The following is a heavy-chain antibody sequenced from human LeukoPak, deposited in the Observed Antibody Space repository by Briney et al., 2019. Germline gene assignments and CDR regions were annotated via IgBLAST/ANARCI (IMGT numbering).Heavy chain of an antibody. CDR2: IIPIFGTA. Sequence: GASVKVSCKAPGGTFSSYAISWVRQAPGQGLEWMGGIIPIFGTANYAQKFQGRVTITADESTSTAYMELSSLRSEDTAVYYCASTGRGLEQRYYYYYMDVWGKGTTVTVSS. CDR3: ASTGRGLEQRYYYYYMDV. D-gene: IGHD1/OR15-1a*01. CDR1: GGTFSSYA. J-gene: IGHJ6*03. V-gene: IGHV1-69*13.